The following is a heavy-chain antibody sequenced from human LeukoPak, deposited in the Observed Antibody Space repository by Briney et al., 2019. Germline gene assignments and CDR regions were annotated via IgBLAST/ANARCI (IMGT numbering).Heavy chain of an antibody. J-gene: IGHJ4*02. V-gene: IGHV4-39*07. CDR3: ARAQKKYYYDSSGYHSRDYFDY. CDR2: IYYSGST. CDR1: GDSISSSSYY. D-gene: IGHD3-22*01. Sequence: SETLSLTCTVSGDSISSSSYYWGWIRQPPGKGLEWIGTIYYSGSTYYNPSLKSRVTISVGTPKNQFSLKLSSVTAADTAVYYCARAQKKYYYDSSGYHSRDYFDYWGQGTLVTVSS.